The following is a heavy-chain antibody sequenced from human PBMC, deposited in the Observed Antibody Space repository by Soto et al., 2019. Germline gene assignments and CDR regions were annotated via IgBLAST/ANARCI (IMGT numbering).Heavy chain of an antibody. CDR3: AHSLGSGYYTGYYFDD. CDR2: IYWNDDK. CDR1: GFSLSTSGVG. J-gene: IGHJ4*02. Sequence: SGPTLVNPTQTLTLTCTFSGFSLSTSGVGVGWIRQPPGKALEWLALIYWNDDKRYSPSLKSRLTITKDTSKNQVVLTMTNMDPVDTATYYCAHSLGSGYYTGYYFDDWGQGTLVTVSS. D-gene: IGHD3-3*01. V-gene: IGHV2-5*01.